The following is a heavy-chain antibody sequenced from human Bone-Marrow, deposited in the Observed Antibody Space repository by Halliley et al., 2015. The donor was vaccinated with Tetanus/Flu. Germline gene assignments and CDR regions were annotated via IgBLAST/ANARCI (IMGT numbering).Heavy chain of an antibody. Sequence: GEIFRRGATNSTPSLKSRVPISLDKSKNQFSLKLSSVTAADTAVYYCATDTNDYRVGSFYLDYWGQGTLVTVSS. V-gene: IGHV4-4*02. CDR2: IFRRGAT. D-gene: IGHD2-8*01. J-gene: IGHJ4*02. CDR3: ATDTNDYRVGSFYLDY.